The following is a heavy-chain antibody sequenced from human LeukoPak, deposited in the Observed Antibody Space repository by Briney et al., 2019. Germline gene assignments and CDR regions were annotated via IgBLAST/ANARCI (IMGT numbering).Heavy chain of an antibody. V-gene: IGHV3-23*01. CDR3: AREATKHDYGDFDY. CDR1: GMTFDTYT. D-gene: IGHD4-17*01. J-gene: IGHJ4*02. CDR2: ISASGGIT. Sequence: GGSLRLTCKASGMTFDTYTMSWVRQAPGQGLEWVSGISASGGITFYADSVKGRFTISRDNSKNTLYLQMNSLRVEDTAIYYCAREATKHDYGDFDYWGQGTLVTVSS.